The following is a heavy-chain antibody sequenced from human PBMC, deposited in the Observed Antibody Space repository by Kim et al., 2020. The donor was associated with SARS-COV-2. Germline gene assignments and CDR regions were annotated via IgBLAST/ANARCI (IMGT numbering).Heavy chain of an antibody. CDR3: ARWTYCSSTSCSKPHYYYYGMDV. Sequence: SETLSLTCAVSGGSISSSNWWSWVRQPPGKGLEWIGEIYHSGSTNYNPSLKSRVTISVDKSKNQFSLKLSSVTAADTAVYYCARWTYCSSTSCSKPHYYYYGMDVWGQGTTVTVSS. J-gene: IGHJ6*02. CDR2: IYHSGST. D-gene: IGHD2-2*01. V-gene: IGHV4-4*02. CDR1: GGSISSSNW.